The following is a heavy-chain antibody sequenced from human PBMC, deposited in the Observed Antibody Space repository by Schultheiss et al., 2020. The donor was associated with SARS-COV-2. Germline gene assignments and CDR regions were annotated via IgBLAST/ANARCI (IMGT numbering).Heavy chain of an antibody. J-gene: IGHJ4*02. Sequence: SETLSLTCTVSGGSISSYYWSWIRQPPGKGLEWIGEINHSGSTNYNPSLKSRVTISVDTSKNQFSLKLSSVTAADTAVYYCARLSVAGQGLDYWGQGTLVTVSS. CDR3: ARLSVAGQGLDY. V-gene: IGHV4-34*01. D-gene: IGHD6-19*01. CDR1: GGSISSYY. CDR2: INHSGST.